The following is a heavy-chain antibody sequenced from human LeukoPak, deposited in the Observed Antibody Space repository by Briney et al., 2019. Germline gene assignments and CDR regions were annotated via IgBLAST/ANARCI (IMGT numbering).Heavy chain of an antibody. CDR1: GFTFSDYY. D-gene: IGHD3-10*01. V-gene: IGHV3-11*05. Sequence: PGGSLRLSCAASGFTFSDYYMTWIRRAPGKGLEWVSYISTSSGFTNYADSVRGRFTISRDNAKNSLYLQMNSLRAEDTAVYYCAKDPWGSGSWLFDYWGQGTLVTVSS. CDR2: ISTSSGFT. CDR3: AKDPWGSGSWLFDY. J-gene: IGHJ4*02.